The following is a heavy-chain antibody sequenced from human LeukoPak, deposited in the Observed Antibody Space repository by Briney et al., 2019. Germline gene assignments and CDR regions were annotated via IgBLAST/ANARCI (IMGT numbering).Heavy chain of an antibody. CDR2: IIPILGIA. J-gene: IGHJ4*02. CDR3: ASRLVRGVDGFDY. CDR1: GGTFSSYA. V-gene: IGHV1-69*04. D-gene: IGHD3-10*01. Sequence: SVKVSCKASGGTFSSYAISWVRQAPGQGLEWMGRIIPILGIANYAQKFQGRVTITADKSTSTAYTELSSLRSEDTAVYYCASRLVRGVDGFDYWGQGTLVTVSS.